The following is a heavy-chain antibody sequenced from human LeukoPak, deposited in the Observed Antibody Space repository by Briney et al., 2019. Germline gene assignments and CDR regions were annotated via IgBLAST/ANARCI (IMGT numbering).Heavy chain of an antibody. CDR2: IGPAGDT. J-gene: IGHJ5*02. D-gene: IGHD3-3*01. CDR3: ARGPGFLEWLLSGKPPSNWFDP. CDR1: GFTFTMYD. V-gene: IGHV3-13*01. Sequence: PGGSLRLSCAASGFTFTMYDIHWVRQTTGRRLEWVSGIGPAGDTYYPVSVRGRFTISRENAKSSVYLQMNSLRAEDSAMYYCARGPGFLEWLLSGKPPSNWFDPWGQGTLVTVSS.